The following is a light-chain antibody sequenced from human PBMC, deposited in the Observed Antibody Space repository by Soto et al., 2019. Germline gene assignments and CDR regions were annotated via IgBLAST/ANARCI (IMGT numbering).Light chain of an antibody. CDR1: QSVSSN. J-gene: IGKJ1*01. Sequence: EIVMTQSPATLSVSPWESATLSCRTSQSVSSNLAWYQQKPGQAPRLLIYGASNRAAGIPARFSASGSGTDFTLTISDVQPEDFALYYCHQRQSWPRTFGQGTKVDIK. CDR3: HQRQSWPRT. CDR2: GAS. V-gene: IGKV3D-15*01.